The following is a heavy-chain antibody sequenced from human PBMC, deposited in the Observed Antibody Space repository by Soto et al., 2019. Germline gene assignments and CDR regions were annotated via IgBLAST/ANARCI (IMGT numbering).Heavy chain of an antibody. Sequence: EVQVVESGGGLVQPGGSLRLSCAASGFTFNSHWMHWVRQVPGKGLVWVSRVDSDGTTTNYADSVKGRFTTSRDNAKNMVYLQMNDLRAVDTAVYYCVRDRPHNWFDPWGPGTLVTVSS. V-gene: IGHV3-74*01. J-gene: IGHJ5*02. CDR3: VRDRPHNWFDP. CDR1: GFTFNSHW. CDR2: VDSDGTTT.